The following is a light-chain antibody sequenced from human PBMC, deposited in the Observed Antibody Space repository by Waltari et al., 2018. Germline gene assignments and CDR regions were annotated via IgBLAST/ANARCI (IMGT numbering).Light chain of an antibody. CDR1: QSIATY. CDR2: GAS. J-gene: IGKJ1*01. CDR3: QQSYSVPPT. Sequence: DIQMSQSPSSLSASVRDRVTISCRASQSIATYLNWYQQRPGKAPKLLIYGASSFQSGVPSRFSGSGSGTEFTLSITSLEPEDFATYYCQQSYSVPPTFGQGTKVEI. V-gene: IGKV1-39*01.